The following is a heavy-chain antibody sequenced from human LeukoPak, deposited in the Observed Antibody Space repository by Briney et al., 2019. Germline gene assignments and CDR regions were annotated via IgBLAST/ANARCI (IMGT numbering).Heavy chain of an antibody. V-gene: IGHV1-18*04. Sequence: EASVKVSCKASGYTFTSYGISWVRQAPGQGLEWMGWISAYNGNTNYAQKLQGRVTMTTDTSTSTAYMELRSLRSDDTVVYYCARDGYSSGWYVAFDIWGQGTMVTVSS. J-gene: IGHJ3*02. CDR1: GYTFTSYG. CDR3: ARDGYSSGWYVAFDI. CDR2: ISAYNGNT. D-gene: IGHD6-19*01.